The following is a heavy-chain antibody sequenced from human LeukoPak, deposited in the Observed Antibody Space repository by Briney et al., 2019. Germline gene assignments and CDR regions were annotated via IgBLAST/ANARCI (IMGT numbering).Heavy chain of an antibody. Sequence: ASVKVSCKASGYTFTSYDINWVRQATGQGLEWMGWMNPNSGNTGYAQRFQGRVTMTRNTSISTAYMELSSLRSEDTAVYYCAAGPSGAWRGVRNYYYYYYMDVWGKGTTVTISS. CDR3: AAGPSGAWRGVRNYYYYYYMDV. J-gene: IGHJ6*03. D-gene: IGHD5-12*01. V-gene: IGHV1-8*01. CDR1: GYTFTSYD. CDR2: MNPNSGNT.